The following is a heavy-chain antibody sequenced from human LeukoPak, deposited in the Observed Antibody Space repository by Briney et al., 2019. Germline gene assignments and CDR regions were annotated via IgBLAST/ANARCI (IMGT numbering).Heavy chain of an antibody. J-gene: IGHJ4*02. CDR3: ARGPSPFDY. CDR1: GYTFTGPY. Sequence: GASVKVSCKASGYTFTGPYIHWVRQAPGQGFEWMGWINPNSGDTNYVQKFQGRVTMTRDTSISTVYMELSSLRSEDTAVYYCARGPSPFDYWGQGTLVTVSS. V-gene: IGHV1-2*02. CDR2: INPNSGDT.